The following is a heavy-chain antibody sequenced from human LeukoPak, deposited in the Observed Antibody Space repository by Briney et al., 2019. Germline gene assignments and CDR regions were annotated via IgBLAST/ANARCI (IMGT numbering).Heavy chain of an antibody. V-gene: IGHV4-34*01. D-gene: IGHD2-15*01. J-gene: IGHJ4*02. CDR1: GGSFSGYY. CDR2: ISYSGST. CDR3: ARRGYCSGGSCYSFFDY. Sequence: SETLSLTCAVYGGSFSGYYWSWIRQPPGKGLEWIGTISYSGSTYYNPSLKSRVTISVDTSKNQFSLKLSSVTAADTAVYYCARRGYCSGGSCYSFFDYWGQGTLVTVSS.